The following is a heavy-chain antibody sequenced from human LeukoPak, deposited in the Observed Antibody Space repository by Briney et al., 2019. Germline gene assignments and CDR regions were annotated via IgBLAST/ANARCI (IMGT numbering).Heavy chain of an antibody. D-gene: IGHD5-12*01. J-gene: IGHJ4*02. CDR1: GFTFSSYA. Sequence: GGSLRLSCAASGFTFSSYAMHWVRQAPGKGLEWVAVISYDGSNKYYADSVKGRVTISRDNSKNTLYLQMNSLRAEDTAVYYCASGSGYDSPFFDYWGQGTLVTVSS. CDR2: ISYDGSNK. CDR3: ASGSGYDSPFFDY. V-gene: IGHV3-30*04.